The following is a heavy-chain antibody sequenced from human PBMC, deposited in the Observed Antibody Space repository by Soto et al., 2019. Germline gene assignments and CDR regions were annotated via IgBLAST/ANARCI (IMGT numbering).Heavy chain of an antibody. J-gene: IGHJ4*02. CDR2: ISWNSGSI. D-gene: IGHD3-16*02. V-gene: IGHV3-9*01. CDR3: AKDLFGGVIAPVDY. Sequence: GGSLRLSCAASGFTFDDYAMHWVRQAPGKGLEWVSGISWNSGSIGYADSVKGRFTISRDNAKNSLYLQMNSLRAEDTALYYCAKDLFGGVIAPVDYWGQGTLVTVSS. CDR1: GFTFDDYA.